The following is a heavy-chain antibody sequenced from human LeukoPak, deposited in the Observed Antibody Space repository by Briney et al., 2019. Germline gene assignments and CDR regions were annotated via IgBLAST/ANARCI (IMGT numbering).Heavy chain of an antibody. V-gene: IGHV1-2*02. J-gene: IGHJ4*02. CDR1: GYNCAGFY. CDR3: ARSKYDVLTGSPDY. Sequence: ASVKVSCKASGYNCAGFYMHWVRQAPGHGLEWMGWINPNSGGTNYAQTFQGRVTVTSDTTMSTAYMEPTRLTSDDSAMYYCARSKYDVLTGSPDYWGQGTLVTVSS. CDR2: INPNSGGT. D-gene: IGHD3-9*01.